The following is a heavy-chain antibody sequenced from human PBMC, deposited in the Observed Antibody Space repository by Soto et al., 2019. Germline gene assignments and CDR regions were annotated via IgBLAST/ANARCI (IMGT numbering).Heavy chain of an antibody. J-gene: IGHJ4*02. D-gene: IGHD3-22*01. Sequence: GSLSLSWATARFSVSSNYICRFRQAPGKGLEWVSIIYSGGSTYYADSVKGRFTISRDNSKNTLYLQMNSMRAEDTAVYYCARVSYYDSSGYGYFDYWGQGTLVTASS. V-gene: IGHV3-53*01. CDR1: RFSVSSNY. CDR3: ARVSYYDSSGYGYFDY. CDR2: IYSGGST.